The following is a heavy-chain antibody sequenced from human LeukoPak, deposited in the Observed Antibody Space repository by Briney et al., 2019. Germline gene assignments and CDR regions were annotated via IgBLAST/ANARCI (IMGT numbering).Heavy chain of an antibody. D-gene: IGHD6-13*01. CDR3: ARVGYSSSWYPAHYYYYYMDV. Sequence: GASVKVSCKASGYTFTSYYMHWVRQAPGQGLEWMGIINPSGGSTSYAQKFQGRVTMTRDTSTSTAYMELRSLRSEDTAVYYCARVGYSSSWYPAHYYYYYMDVWGKGTTVTVSS. CDR2: INPSGGST. J-gene: IGHJ6*03. CDR1: GYTFTSYY. V-gene: IGHV1-46*01.